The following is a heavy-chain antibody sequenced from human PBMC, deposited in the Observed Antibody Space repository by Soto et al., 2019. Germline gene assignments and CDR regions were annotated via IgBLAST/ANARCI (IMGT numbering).Heavy chain of an antibody. D-gene: IGHD2-2*01. CDR2: ISSSSSYT. J-gene: IGHJ6*02. Sequence: PGGSLRLSCAASGFTFSDYYMSWIRQAPGKGLEWVSYISSSSSYTNYADSVKGRFTISRDNAKNSLYLQMNSLRAEDTAVYYCARYSECVPAAPPTPLYYYGMDVWGQGTTVTVSS. CDR3: ARYSECVPAAPPTPLYYYGMDV. CDR1: GFTFSDYY. V-gene: IGHV3-11*06.